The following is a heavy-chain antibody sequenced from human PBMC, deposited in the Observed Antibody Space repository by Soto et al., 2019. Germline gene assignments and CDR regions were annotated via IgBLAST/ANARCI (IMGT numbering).Heavy chain of an antibody. D-gene: IGHD3-22*01. CDR3: AKDFPYYYDSSGYSPFDY. CDR1: GFTFSSYA. V-gene: IGHV3-23*01. J-gene: IGHJ4*02. CDR2: ISGSGGST. Sequence: GGSLRLSCAASGFTFSSYAMSWVRQAPGKGLEWVSAISGSGGSTYYADSVKGRFTISRDNSKNTLYLQMNSLRAEDTAVYYCAKDFPYYYDSSGYSPFDYWGQGTLVTVSS.